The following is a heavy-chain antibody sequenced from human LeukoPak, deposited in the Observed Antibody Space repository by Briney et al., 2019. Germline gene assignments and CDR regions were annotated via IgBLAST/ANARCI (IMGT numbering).Heavy chain of an antibody. CDR3: ARSRAPTADPDAFDV. D-gene: IGHD1-14*01. Sequence: GGSLRLSCTGSGFTFSYYGIHWVRQVPGKGLEWVAFIRYGGTNEYYAESVKGRFTISRDNSKKSLYLQMNSLRPEDTAVYYCARSRAPTADPDAFDVWGQGTMVTVSS. CDR1: GFTFSYYG. CDR2: IRYGGTNE. J-gene: IGHJ3*01. V-gene: IGHV3-30*02.